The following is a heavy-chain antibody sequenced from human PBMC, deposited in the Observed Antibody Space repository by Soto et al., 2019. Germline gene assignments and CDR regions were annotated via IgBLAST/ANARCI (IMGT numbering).Heavy chain of an antibody. V-gene: IGHV4-34*01. CDR3: ASRGGIYYDSSGYEY. J-gene: IGHJ4*02. CDR1: GGSFSGYY. Sequence: SETLSLTCAVYGGSFSGYYCSWIRQPPGKGLEWIGEINHSGSTNYNPSIESRVSISVDASKNQFSLNLSAVTAADTSVYYCASRGGIYYDSSGYEYWGQGTLVTVSS. D-gene: IGHD3-22*01. CDR2: INHSGST.